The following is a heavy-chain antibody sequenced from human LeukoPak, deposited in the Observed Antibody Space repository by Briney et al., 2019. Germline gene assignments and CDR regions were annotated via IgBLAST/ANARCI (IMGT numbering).Heavy chain of an antibody. J-gene: IGHJ4*02. CDR2: INPNSGGT. V-gene: IGHV1-2*02. D-gene: IGHD2-15*01. Sequence: ASVKVSCKASGYTFTGYYMHWVRQAPGQGLEWMGWINPNSGGTNYAQKFQGRVTMTRDTSISTAYMELSRLRSDDTAVYYCARTAVDCSGGSCYLGYYYWGQGTLVTVSS. CDR3: ARTAVDCSGGSCYLGYYY. CDR1: GYTFTGYY.